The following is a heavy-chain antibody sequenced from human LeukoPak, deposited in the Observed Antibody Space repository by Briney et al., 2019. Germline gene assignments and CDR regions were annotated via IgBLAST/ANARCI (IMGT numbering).Heavy chain of an antibody. CDR2: ISGSGGST. D-gene: IGHD2-2*01. J-gene: IGHJ4*02. CDR1: GFTFSSYA. CDR3: AKGRLVVVPAALLG. Sequence: GGSLRLSCAASGFTFSSYAMSWVRQAPGKGLERVSAISGSGGSTYYADSVKGRFTISRDNSKNTLYLQMNSLRAEDTAVYYCAKGRLVVVPAALLGWGQGTLVTVSS. V-gene: IGHV3-23*01.